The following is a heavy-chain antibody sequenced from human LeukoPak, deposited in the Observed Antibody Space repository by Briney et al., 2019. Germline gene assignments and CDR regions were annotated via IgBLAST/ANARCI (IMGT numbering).Heavy chain of an antibody. J-gene: IGHJ4*02. CDR3: ARAAIVVVMPGPDY. CDR1: GFAFSSYA. Sequence: GGSLRLSCAAPGFAFSSYAMSWVRQAPGKGLEWVSAISGSGGSTCYADSVKGRFTISRDNSKNTLYLQMNSLRAEDTAVYYCARAAIVVVMPGPDYWGQGTLVTVSS. CDR2: ISGSGGST. V-gene: IGHV3-23*01. D-gene: IGHD3-22*01.